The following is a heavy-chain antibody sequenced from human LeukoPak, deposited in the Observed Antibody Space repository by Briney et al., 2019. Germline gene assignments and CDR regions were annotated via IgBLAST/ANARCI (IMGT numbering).Heavy chain of an antibody. V-gene: IGHV4-30-4*01. Sequence: SETLSLTCTVSGGSISSGDYYWSWIRQPPGKGLEWIGYIYYSGSTYYNPSLKSRVTISVDTSKNQFSLKLSSVTAADTAVYYCARDSGAGYYGMDVWGQGTTVTVS. D-gene: IGHD3-10*01. CDR2: IYYSGST. J-gene: IGHJ6*02. CDR1: GGSISSGDYY. CDR3: ARDSGAGYYGMDV.